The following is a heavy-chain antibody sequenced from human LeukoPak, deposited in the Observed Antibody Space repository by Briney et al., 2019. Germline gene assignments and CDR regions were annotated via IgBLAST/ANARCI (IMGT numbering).Heavy chain of an antibody. CDR3: AREADCSGGNCYRGAFDI. CDR2: IWYDGSNE. D-gene: IGHD2-15*01. Sequence: GGSLRLSCAASGFTFSNYAMHWVRQAPGKGLEWVAVIWYDGSNEYYANSVEGRFTISRDNSKNTLYLQMNSLRAEDTAVYYRAREADCSGGNCYRGAFDIWGQGTMITVSS. CDR1: GFTFSNYA. V-gene: IGHV3-33*01. J-gene: IGHJ3*02.